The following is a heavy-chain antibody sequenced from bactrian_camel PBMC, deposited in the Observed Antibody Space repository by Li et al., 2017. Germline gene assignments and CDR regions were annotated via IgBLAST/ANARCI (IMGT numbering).Heavy chain of an antibody. CDR2: IDADGSR. D-gene: IGHD3*01. CDR3: AADWDCRKVTVAHTNFGY. Sequence: HVQLVESGGGSVHAGGSLRLSCAPSEYFYSSYCLAWFRQAPGKEREEVAVIDADGSRTYADSVRGRFTISRDSSNNTLFLQMNSLKPEDSAMYFCAADWDCRKVTVAHTNFGYWGQGTQVTVS. J-gene: IGHJ6*01. CDR1: EYFYSSYC. V-gene: IGHV3S53*01.